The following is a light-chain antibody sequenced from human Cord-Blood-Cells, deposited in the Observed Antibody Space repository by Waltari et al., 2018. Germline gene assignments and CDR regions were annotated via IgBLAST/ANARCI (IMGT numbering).Light chain of an antibody. CDR3: QSYDSSLSGSV. CDR1: SSNTGAGSD. CDR2: VNS. J-gene: IGLJ2*01. Sequence: QSVLTQPPSVSGAPGQRVTISCTGNSSNTGAGSDLHWYQQLPGTAPKLLIYVNSNRPSGVPDRFSGSKSGTSASLAITGLQAEDEADYYRQSYDSSLSGSVFGGGTKLTVL. V-gene: IGLV1-40*01.